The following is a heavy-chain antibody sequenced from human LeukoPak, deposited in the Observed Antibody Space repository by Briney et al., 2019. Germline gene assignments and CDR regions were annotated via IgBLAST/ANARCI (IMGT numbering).Heavy chain of an antibody. J-gene: IGHJ5*02. V-gene: IGHV4-34*01. CDR1: GGSFSGYY. Sequence: SETLSLTCAVYGGSFSGYYWSWIRQPPGKGLDWIGEINHSGSTNYNPSLKSRVTISVDTSKNQFSLKLSSVTAADTAVYYCARAAIAAAGTIWFDPWGQGTLVTVSS. D-gene: IGHD6-13*01. CDR2: INHSGST. CDR3: ARAAIAAAGTIWFDP.